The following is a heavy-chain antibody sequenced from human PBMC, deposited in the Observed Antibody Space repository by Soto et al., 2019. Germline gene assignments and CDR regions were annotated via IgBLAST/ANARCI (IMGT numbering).Heavy chain of an antibody. D-gene: IGHD2-2*01. J-gene: IGHJ3*01. V-gene: IGHV3-74*03. CDR3: TSSGGRSAIKAFDF. CDR2: INSDGSDT. CDR1: GFSFSSHW. Sequence: DVQLVESGGGSAQPGGSLTLSCEASGFSFSSHWMHWVRQAPGRGLMWVSRINSDGSDTMYADAVKGRFTISRDNAKNTWSLQTNRLRTEETGLYYCTSSGGRSAIKAFDFWGQGAMVTVSS.